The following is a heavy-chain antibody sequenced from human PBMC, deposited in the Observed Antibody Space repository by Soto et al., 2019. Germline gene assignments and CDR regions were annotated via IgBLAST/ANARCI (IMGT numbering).Heavy chain of an antibody. D-gene: IGHD1-26*01. CDR3: ARIMVGARAGYFDY. V-gene: IGHV4-61*01. CDR2: IYYSGST. J-gene: IGHJ4*02. Sequence: QVQLQESGPGLVKPSETLSLTCTVSGGSVSSGSYYWSWIRQPPGKGLEWIGYIYYSGSTNYNPSLKSRVTISVDTSKNQFSLKLSSVTAADTAVYYCARIMVGARAGYFDYWGRGTLVTVSS. CDR1: GGSVSSGSYY.